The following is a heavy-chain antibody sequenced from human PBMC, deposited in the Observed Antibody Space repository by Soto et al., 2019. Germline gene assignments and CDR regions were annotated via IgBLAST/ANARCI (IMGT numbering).Heavy chain of an antibody. J-gene: IGHJ4*02. CDR3: VRRRDNKNYDLVY. V-gene: IGHV1-8*01. Sequence: QVQLVQSGAEVKKPGASVKVSCKNSGYTFTSLDINWVRQATGQGLEWMGWMNPKSGNTGYAQKFQGRVTMTRDTSKSTAYMELTGLSSEDTAVYYCVRRRDNKNYDLVYWSQGTLVTVSS. D-gene: IGHD1-7*01. CDR1: GYTFTSLD. CDR2: MNPKSGNT.